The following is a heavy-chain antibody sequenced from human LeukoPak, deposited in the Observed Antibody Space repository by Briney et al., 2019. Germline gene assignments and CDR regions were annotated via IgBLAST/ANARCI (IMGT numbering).Heavy chain of an antibody. CDR2: ISSYNCNT. Sequence: GASVKVSCKSSGYTFTSYGIRWVRQAPGQGLEWMGWISSYNCNTNYAQKLRGRVTITTDTSTSTAYMELRSLRSDETAVYYCARTRYCSSTSCYPGYYYYMDVWGKGTTVTVSS. CDR3: ARTRYCSSTSCYPGYYYYMDV. V-gene: IGHV1-18*01. J-gene: IGHJ6*03. D-gene: IGHD2-2*01. CDR1: GYTFTSYG.